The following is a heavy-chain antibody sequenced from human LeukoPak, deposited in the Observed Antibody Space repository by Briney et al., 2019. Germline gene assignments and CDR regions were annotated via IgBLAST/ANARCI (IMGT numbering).Heavy chain of an antibody. V-gene: IGHV3-23*01. CDR1: GFTXXXYG. J-gene: IGHJ4*02. CDR3: AKALQQTVAGTTYSFDY. D-gene: IGHD6-19*01. CDR2: ISGSGGST. Sequence: GFTXXXYGMSWVRQAPGKGLEWVAAISGSGGSTYYADSVKGRFTISRDNAKNTLYLQMNSLRAEDTAVSYCAKALQQTVAGTTYSFDYWGQGPLVTVSS.